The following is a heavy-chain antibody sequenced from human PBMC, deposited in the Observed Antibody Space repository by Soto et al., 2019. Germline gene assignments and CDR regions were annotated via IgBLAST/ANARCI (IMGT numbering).Heavy chain of an antibody. Sequence: GGSLRLSCSASGFTFSSYAMHCVRQAPGKGLEYVSAINSNGDSTYYADSVKGRFTISRDNSKNTLYLQMSSLRAEDTAVYYCVKPFPFDYWGQGTLVTVSS. CDR1: GFTFSSYA. CDR3: VKPFPFDY. J-gene: IGHJ4*02. V-gene: IGHV3-64D*08. CDR2: INSNGDST.